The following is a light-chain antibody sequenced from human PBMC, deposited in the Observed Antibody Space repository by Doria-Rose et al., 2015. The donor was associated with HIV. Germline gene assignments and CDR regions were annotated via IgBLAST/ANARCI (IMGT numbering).Light chain of an antibody. V-gene: IGKV3-20*01. J-gene: IGKJ1*01. CDR3: HQYGTSWT. Sequence: EIELTQSPGTLSLSPGERATLSRRASQSFSSTYLAWYQQKPGQAPSLLIYDGSTRATGIPDRFSASGSGTDLTLTINRLEPEDFALYYCHQYGTSWTFGQGTKVEI. CDR1: QSFSSTY. CDR2: DGS.